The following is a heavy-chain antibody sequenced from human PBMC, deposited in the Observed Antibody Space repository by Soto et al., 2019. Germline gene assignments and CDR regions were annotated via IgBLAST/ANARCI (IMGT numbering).Heavy chain of an antibody. Sequence: ASVKVSCKASGYTFTSYAMHWVRQAPGQRLEWMGWINAGNGNTKYSQKFQGRVTITRDTSASTAYMELSSLRSEDTAVYYCARGYDFSGGMDVWGQGTTVTVSS. CDR3: ARGYDFSGGMDV. V-gene: IGHV1-3*01. D-gene: IGHD3-3*01. CDR1: GYTFTSYA. CDR2: INAGNGNT. J-gene: IGHJ6*02.